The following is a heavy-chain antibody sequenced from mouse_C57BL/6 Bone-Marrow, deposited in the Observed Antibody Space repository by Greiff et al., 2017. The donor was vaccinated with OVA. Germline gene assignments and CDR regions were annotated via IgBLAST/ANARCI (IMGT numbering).Heavy chain of an antibody. CDR2: INPDSSTI. CDR3: ARRDYYGSSYVQYFDV. V-gene: IGHV4-1*01. Sequence: EVQLQQSGGGLVQPGGSLKLSCAASGIAFSRYWMSWVRRAPGKGLEWIGEINPDSSTINYAPSLKDKFIISRDNAKNTLYLQMSKVRSEDTALYYCARRDYYGSSYVQYFDVWGTGTTVTVSS. D-gene: IGHD1-1*01. CDR1: GIAFSRYW. J-gene: IGHJ1*03.